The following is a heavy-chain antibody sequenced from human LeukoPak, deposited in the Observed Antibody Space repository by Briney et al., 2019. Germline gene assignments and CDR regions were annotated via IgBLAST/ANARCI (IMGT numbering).Heavy chain of an antibody. CDR3: AKSREEIRGLDAFDI. CDR1: GGSISSDDYC. J-gene: IGHJ3*02. D-gene: IGHD5-24*01. Sequence: PSETLSLTCSVSGGSISSDDYCWNWIRQHPGKGPEWIGYIYYSGSTYYNPSLKSRVALSVDTSKNQFSLKLSSLTAADTAVYYCAKSREEIRGLDAFDIWGQGTMVTVSS. CDR2: IYYSGST. V-gene: IGHV4-31*03.